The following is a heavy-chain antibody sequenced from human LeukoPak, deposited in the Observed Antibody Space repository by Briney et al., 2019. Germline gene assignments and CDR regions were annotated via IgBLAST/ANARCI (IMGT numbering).Heavy chain of an antibody. V-gene: IGHV1-2*02. CDR3: ARDRSGTGLFDY. CDR1: GYTFTGYY. D-gene: IGHD1-7*01. CDR2: INPNSGGT. J-gene: IGHJ4*02. Sequence: ASVKVSCKASGYTFTGYYMHWVRQAPGQGLEWMGWINPNSGGTNYAQKFQRRVTMTRDTSISTAYMELSRLRSDDTAVYYCARDRSGTGLFDYWGQGTLVTVSS.